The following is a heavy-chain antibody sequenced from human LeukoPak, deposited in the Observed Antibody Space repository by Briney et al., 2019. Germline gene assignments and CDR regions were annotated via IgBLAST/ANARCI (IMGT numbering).Heavy chain of an antibody. V-gene: IGHV3-53*01. D-gene: IGHD3-10*01. CDR2: IYSGGST. Sequence: GGSLRLSCAASGFTDSSNYMSWVRQAPGKGLEWVSVIYSGGSTYYADSVKGRFTISRDNSKNTLYLQMNSLRAEDTAVYYCARAPYGSGSYYGMDVWGKGTTVTVSS. J-gene: IGHJ6*04. CDR3: ARAPYGSGSYYGMDV. CDR1: GFTDSSNY.